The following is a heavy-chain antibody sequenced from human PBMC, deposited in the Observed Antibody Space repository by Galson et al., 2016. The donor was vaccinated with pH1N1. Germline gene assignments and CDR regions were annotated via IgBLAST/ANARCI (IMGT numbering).Heavy chain of an antibody. V-gene: IGHV4-59*08. CDR1: GGSISGYY. D-gene: IGHD4-17*01. Sequence: SETLSLTCTVSGGSISGYYWSWIRQPPGKGLEWIGYMYHSGSTNYNPSLMSRVTTSVDTSKNQFSLNLRSVTAADTAVYYCARHHGDRALYLGMDVWGQGTTVTVSS. CDR2: MYHSGST. CDR3: ARHHGDRALYLGMDV. J-gene: IGHJ6*02.